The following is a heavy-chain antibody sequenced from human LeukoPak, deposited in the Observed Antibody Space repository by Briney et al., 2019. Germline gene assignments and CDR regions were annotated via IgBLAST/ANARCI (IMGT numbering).Heavy chain of an antibody. CDR3: ARDARRGVELKAFDI. D-gene: IGHD1-7*01. CDR1: GGTFSSYA. CDR2: IIPIFGTA. V-gene: IGHV1-69*05. Sequence: SVKVSCKASGGTFSSYAISWVRQAPGQGLEWMGGIIPIFGTANYAQKFQGRVTMTRNTSISTAYMELSSLRSEDTAVYYCARDARRGVELKAFDIWGQGTMVTVSS. J-gene: IGHJ3*02.